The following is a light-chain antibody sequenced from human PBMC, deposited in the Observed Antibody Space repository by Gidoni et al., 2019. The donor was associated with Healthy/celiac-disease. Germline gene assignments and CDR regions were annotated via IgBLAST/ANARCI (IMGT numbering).Light chain of an antibody. CDR2: DAS. Sequence: EIVLTQSPPTLSSSPGERATLPCRASQSVSSYLAWYQQKPGQAPRLLIYDASNRATGIPARFSGSGSGTDFTLTISSLETEDFAVYSCQQRSNWPPALTFGGXTKVEIK. CDR1: QSVSSY. J-gene: IGKJ4*01. CDR3: QQRSNWPPALT. V-gene: IGKV3-11*01.